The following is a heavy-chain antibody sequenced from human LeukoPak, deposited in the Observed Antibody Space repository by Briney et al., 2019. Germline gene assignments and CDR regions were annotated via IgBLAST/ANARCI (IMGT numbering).Heavy chain of an antibody. CDR1: GFTFNNYA. V-gene: IGHV3-23*01. CDR2: ISDSGGVT. D-gene: IGHD2-2*03. CDR3: AKDSHWILFDD. J-gene: IGHJ4*02. Sequence: PGGSLRLSCAASGFTFNNYAMSWVRQAPGKGLEWGSAISDSGGVTKYADSVKGRFTISRDNSKNTLYLQMNSLRDEDTAVYYCAKDSHWILFDDWGQGTLDTVSS.